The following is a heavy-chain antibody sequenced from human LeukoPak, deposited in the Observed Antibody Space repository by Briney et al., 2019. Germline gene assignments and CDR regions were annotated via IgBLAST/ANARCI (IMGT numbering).Heavy chain of an antibody. J-gene: IGHJ6*02. Sequence: ASVKVSCKVSGYTLTEFSMHWVRQAPGKGLEWMGSFDPEDGETIYVQKFQGRVTMTRNTSISTAYMELSSLRSEDTAVYYCARGRSGGYSYYYYYGMDVWGQGTTVTVSS. CDR1: GYTLTEFS. V-gene: IGHV1-24*01. CDR2: FDPEDGET. CDR3: ARGRSGGYSYYYYYGMDV. D-gene: IGHD2-15*01.